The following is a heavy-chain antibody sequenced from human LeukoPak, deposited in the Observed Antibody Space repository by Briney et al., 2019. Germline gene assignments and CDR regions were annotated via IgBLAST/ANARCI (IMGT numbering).Heavy chain of an antibody. Sequence: PGGSLRLSCAASGFTFSSYAMNWVRQAPGKGLEWVSIIYSGGSTYYADSVKGRFTISRDNSKNTLYLQMNSLRAEDTAVYYCAKDQGPLHYYDSSGYYYGAFDIWGQGTMVTVSS. D-gene: IGHD3-22*01. CDR3: AKDQGPLHYYDSSGYYYGAFDI. CDR1: GFTFSSYA. J-gene: IGHJ3*02. CDR2: IYSGGST. V-gene: IGHV3-23*03.